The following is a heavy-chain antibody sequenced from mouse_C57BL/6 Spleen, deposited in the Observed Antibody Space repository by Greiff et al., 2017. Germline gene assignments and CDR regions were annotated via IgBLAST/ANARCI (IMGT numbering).Heavy chain of an antibody. CDR2: ISDGGSYT. CDR3: ARDGDYYGSSSGYFDV. Sequence: VQLKESGGGLVKPGGSLKLSCAASGFTFSSYAMSWVRQTPEKRLEWVATISDGGSYTYYPDNVKGRFTISRDNAKNNLYLQMSHLKSEDTAMYYCARDGDYYGSSSGYFDVWGTGTTVIVSS. D-gene: IGHD1-1*01. CDR1: GFTFSSYA. J-gene: IGHJ1*03. V-gene: IGHV5-4*01.